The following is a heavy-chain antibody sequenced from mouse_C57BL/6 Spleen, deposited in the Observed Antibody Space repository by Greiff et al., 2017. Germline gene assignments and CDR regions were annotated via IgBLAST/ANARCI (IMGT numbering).Heavy chain of an antibody. CDR3: ARGGYYGSTDFDY. V-gene: IGHV1-26*01. Sequence: VQLQQSGPELVKPGASVKISCKASGYTFTDYYMNWVKQSHGKSLEWIGDINPNNGGTSYNQKFKGKATLTVDKSSSTAYMELRSLTSEDSAVYYCARGGYYGSTDFDYWGQGTTLTVSS. J-gene: IGHJ2*01. CDR2: INPNNGGT. D-gene: IGHD1-1*01. CDR1: GYTFTDYY.